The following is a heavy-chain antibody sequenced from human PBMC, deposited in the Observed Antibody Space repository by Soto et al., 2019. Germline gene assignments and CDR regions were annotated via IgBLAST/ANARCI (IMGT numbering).Heavy chain of an antibody. D-gene: IGHD3-10*01. CDR2: IATYNNNK. V-gene: IGHV1-18*01. Sequence: HLVQSGPEVKRPGASITVSCKTSGDTFANFGLSWVRQAPGQGLEWMGWIATYNNNKNYAQKFQGRLTLTTDTSTSTAYMELESLGYDDTAVYYCARVVRGVVNWFDPWGQRTLVTVSS. CDR1: GDTFANFG. CDR3: ARVVRGVVNWFDP. J-gene: IGHJ5*02.